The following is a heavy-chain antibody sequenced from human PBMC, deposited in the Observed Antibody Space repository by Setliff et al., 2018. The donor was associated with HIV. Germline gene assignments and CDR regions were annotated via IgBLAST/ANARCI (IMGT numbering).Heavy chain of an antibody. J-gene: IGHJ4*02. Sequence: SETLSLTCTVSGGSISSSSYYWGWVRQPPGKGLEWIGSMYYSGSTYYTPSLKSRITISLDTSKNQFSLRMRSVTAADTAMYYCARVFVDTAVLRVLEYYFDSWGRGTLVTVSS. CDR1: GGSISSSSYY. CDR3: ARVFVDTAVLRVLEYYFDS. D-gene: IGHD5-18*01. CDR2: MYYSGST. V-gene: IGHV4-39*07.